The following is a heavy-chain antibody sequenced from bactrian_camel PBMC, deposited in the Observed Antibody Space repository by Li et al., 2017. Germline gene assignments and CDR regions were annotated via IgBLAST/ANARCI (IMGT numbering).Heavy chain of an antibody. D-gene: IGHD2*01. CDR1: GAKYQSYC. Sequence: HVQLVESGGGSVQAGESLTLSCVVSGAKYQSYCMGWFRQAPGKEREGVASIHTSASRTRYGDFVKGRFTISADTAKNTVYLQLNNLEPEDTAMYYCAARGPYCYTKLSVRDFTYWGQGTQVTVS. V-gene: IGHV3S63*01. CDR2: IHTSASRT. CDR3: AARGPYCYTKLSVRDFTY. J-gene: IGHJ6*01.